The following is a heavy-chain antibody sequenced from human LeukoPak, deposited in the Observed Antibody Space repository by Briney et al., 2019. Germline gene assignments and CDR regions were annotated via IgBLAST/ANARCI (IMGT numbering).Heavy chain of an antibody. CDR3: ARDKYSTTDY. CDR1: GFTFSTYS. Sequence: GGSLRLSCAASGFTFSTYSMHWVRQAPGKGLEWVSYISSSSSTIFYAVSFKGRFTISRDNAKSSLFLQMNSLRDEDTAIYYCARDKYSTTDYWGQGTLVTVSS. CDR2: ISSSSSTI. J-gene: IGHJ4*02. V-gene: IGHV3-48*02. D-gene: IGHD6-6*01.